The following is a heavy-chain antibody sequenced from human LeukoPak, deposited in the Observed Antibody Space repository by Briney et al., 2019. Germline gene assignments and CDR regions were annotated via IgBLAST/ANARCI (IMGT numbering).Heavy chain of an antibody. Sequence: GGSLRLSCAASGYTLRSSAMSWVRQAPGKGLEWVSAISGDGGTISYAASVRGRFTISRDNAKNTLFLQMSSLRAGDTALYYCAKELYGNPSGYWGQGTRVTVSS. V-gene: IGHV3-23*01. CDR2: ISGDGGTI. CDR1: GYTLRSSA. D-gene: IGHD2-8*01. J-gene: IGHJ4*02. CDR3: AKELYGNPSGY.